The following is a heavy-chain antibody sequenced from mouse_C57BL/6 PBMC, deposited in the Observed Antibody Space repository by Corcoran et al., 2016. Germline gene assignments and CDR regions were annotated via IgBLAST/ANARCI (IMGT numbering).Heavy chain of an antibody. CDR2: INTYSGVP. CDR3: ARGSSYFDY. Sequence: QIQLVQSGPELKKPGETVKISCKASGYTFTTYGMSWVKQAPGKGLKWMGWINTYSGVPPYADDFKGRFAFSLETSASTAYLQINNLTNEDTATYFCARGSSYFDYWGQGTTLTVSS. CDR1: GYTFTTYG. J-gene: IGHJ2*01. D-gene: IGHD1-1*01. V-gene: IGHV9-3*01.